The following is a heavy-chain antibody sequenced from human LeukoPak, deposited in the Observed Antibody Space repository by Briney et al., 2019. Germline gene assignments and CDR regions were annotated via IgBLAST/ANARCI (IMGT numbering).Heavy chain of an antibody. CDR1: GFPFSSYW. J-gene: IGHJ4*02. CDR3: ARTVANSGYDYFDC. V-gene: IGHV3-7*03. D-gene: IGHD4-23*01. Sequence: GGSLRLSCVASGFPFSSYWMTWVRQAPGKGLEWVANIKQDGSKKSYVDSVKGRFTISRDNSKNTLYLQMNSLRAEDTAVYYCARTVANSGYDYFDCWGQGTLVTVSS. CDR2: IKQDGSKK.